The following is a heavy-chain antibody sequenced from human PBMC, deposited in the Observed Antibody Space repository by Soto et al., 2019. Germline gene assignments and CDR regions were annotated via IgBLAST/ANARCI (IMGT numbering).Heavy chain of an antibody. CDR1: GYTFTSYG. V-gene: IGHV1-69*13. CDR2: IIPIFGTA. J-gene: IGHJ4*02. D-gene: IGHD3-10*02. CDR3: ARANYYVLFADY. Sequence: ASVKVSCKASGYTFTSYGISWVRQAPGQGLEWMGGIIPIFGTANYAQKFQGRVTITADESTSTAYMELSSLRSEDTAVYYCARANYYVLFADYWGQGTLDPVSS.